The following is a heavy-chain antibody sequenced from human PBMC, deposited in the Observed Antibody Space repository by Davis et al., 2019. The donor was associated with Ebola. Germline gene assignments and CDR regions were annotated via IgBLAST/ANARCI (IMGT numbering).Heavy chain of an antibody. CDR2: IRYDGSNK. Sequence: PGGSLRLSCAASGFTFSSYGMHWVRQAPGKGLEWVAFIRYDGSNKYYADSVKGRFTISRDNSKNTLYLQMNSLRAEDTAVYYCAKSPTYCSGGSCYLGGMDVWGQGTTVTVSS. CDR3: AKSPTYCSGGSCYLGGMDV. J-gene: IGHJ6*02. D-gene: IGHD2-15*01. V-gene: IGHV3-30*02. CDR1: GFTFSSYG.